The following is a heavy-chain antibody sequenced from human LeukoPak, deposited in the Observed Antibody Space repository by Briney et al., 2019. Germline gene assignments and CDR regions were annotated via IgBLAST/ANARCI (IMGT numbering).Heavy chain of an antibody. V-gene: IGHV4-34*01. J-gene: IGHJ4*02. Sequence: SETLSLTCAVYGGSFSGYYWSWIRQPPGKGLEWIGEINHSGSTNYNPSLKSRVTISVDTSKNQFSLKLSSVTAADTAVYYCARRRRGSYGLYYFDYWGQGTLVTVSS. D-gene: IGHD5-18*01. CDR3: ARRRRGSYGLYYFDY. CDR1: GGSFSGYY. CDR2: INHSGST.